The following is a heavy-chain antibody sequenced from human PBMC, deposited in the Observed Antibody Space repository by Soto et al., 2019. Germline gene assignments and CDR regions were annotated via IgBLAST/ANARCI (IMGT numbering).Heavy chain of an antibody. V-gene: IGHV4-39*01. J-gene: IGHJ3*02. CDR2: IYYSGST. Sequence: PSETLSLTCTVSGGSISSSSYYWGWIRQPPGKGLEWIGSIYYSGSTYYNPSLKSRVTISVGTSKNQFSLKLSSVTAADTAVYYCARLTALDAFDSWGQGTRVTVSS. CDR3: ARLTALDAFDS. D-gene: IGHD1-20*01. CDR1: GGSISSSSYY.